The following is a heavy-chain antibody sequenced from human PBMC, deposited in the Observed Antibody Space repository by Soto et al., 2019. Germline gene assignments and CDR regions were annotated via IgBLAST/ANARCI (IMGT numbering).Heavy chain of an antibody. J-gene: IGHJ6*02. CDR3: ARDRLGSLGESWGGYYYGMDV. V-gene: IGHV3-53*01. D-gene: IGHD3-10*01. CDR2: IYSGGST. CDR1: GFTVSSNY. Sequence: GGSLRLSCATSGFTVSSNYMSWVRQAPGKGLEWVSVIYSGGSTYYADSVKGRFTISRDNSKNTLYLQMNSLRAEDTAVYYCARDRLGSLGESWGGYYYGMDVWGQGTTVTVSS.